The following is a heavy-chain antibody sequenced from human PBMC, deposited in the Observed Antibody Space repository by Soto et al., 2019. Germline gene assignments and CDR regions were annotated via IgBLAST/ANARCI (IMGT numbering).Heavy chain of an antibody. CDR3: ARHVATADYYYGLDV. Sequence: PGESLKISCXCSGYSFTSYWIGWVRQMPGKGLEWMGIIYPGDSDTRYSPSFQGQVTISADKSISTAYLQWSSLKASDTAMYYCARHVATADYYYGLDVWGQGTTVTVSS. V-gene: IGHV5-51*01. D-gene: IGHD6-13*01. CDR1: GYSFTSYW. J-gene: IGHJ6*02. CDR2: IYPGDSDT.